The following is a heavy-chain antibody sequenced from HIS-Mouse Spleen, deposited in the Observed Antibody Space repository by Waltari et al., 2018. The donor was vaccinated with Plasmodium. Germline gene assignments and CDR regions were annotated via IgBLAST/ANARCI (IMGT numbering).Heavy chain of an antibody. J-gene: IGHJ4*02. CDR2: IYYSGST. Sequence: QLQLQESGPGLVKPSETLSLTCTVHGGSISSSSYYWGWIRQPPGKGREWIGSIYYSGSTYYNPSLKSRVTISVDTSKNQFSLKLSSVTAADTAVYYCARRGGSYYYFDYWGQGTLVTVSS. CDR1: GGSISSSSYY. V-gene: IGHV4-39*01. CDR3: ARRGGSYYYFDY. D-gene: IGHD1-26*01.